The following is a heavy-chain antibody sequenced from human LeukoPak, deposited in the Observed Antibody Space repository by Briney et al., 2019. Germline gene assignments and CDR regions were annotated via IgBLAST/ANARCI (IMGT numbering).Heavy chain of an antibody. CDR1: GFTFSSYD. V-gene: IGHV3-13*01. Sequence: GGSLRLSCAASGFTFSSYDMHWVRQATGKGLEWVSAIGTAGDTYYPGSVKDRFTISRENAKNSLYLQMNSLRAGDTAVYYCARGYCSGGSCSHFDYWGQGTLVTVSS. CDR3: ARGYCSGGSCSHFDY. D-gene: IGHD2-15*01. J-gene: IGHJ4*02. CDR2: IGTAGDT.